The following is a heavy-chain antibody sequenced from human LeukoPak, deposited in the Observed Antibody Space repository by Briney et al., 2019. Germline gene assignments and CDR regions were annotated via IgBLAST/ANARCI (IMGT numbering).Heavy chain of an antibody. CDR2: IRYDGSNN. J-gene: IGHJ5*02. CDR1: DFTFSNFG. V-gene: IGHV3-30*02. Sequence: PGGSLRLSCVASDFTFSNFGVHWVRQAPGKGLEWLSFIRYDGSNNYHADSVKGRFSISRDNSKNTLHLQMNTLRPDDTAVYYCARTAVAGTLRWFDLWGQGTLVIVSS. CDR3: ARTAVAGTLRWFDL. D-gene: IGHD6-19*01.